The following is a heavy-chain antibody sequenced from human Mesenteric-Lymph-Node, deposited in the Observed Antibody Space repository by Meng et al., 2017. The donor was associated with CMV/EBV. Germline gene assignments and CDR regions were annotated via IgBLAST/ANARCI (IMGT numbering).Heavy chain of an antibody. CDR3: ARISGDCGGGACYEDWYRFQYFGMDV. Sequence: GSLRLSCTVSGYSISSGYYWGWIRQPPGKGLEWIGSIYHSGSTYYNPSLKSRVTISVDTSKNQFSLKLSSVTAADTAVYYCARISGDCGGGACYEDWYRFQYFGMDVWGQGTTVTVSS. CDR1: GYSISSGYY. V-gene: IGHV4-38-2*02. D-gene: IGHD2-15*01. CDR2: IYHSGST. J-gene: IGHJ6*02.